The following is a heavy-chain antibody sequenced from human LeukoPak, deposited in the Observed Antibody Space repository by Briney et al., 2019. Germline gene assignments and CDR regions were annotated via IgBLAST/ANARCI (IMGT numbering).Heavy chain of an antibody. CDR3: ARTYGDLDY. J-gene: IGHJ4*02. V-gene: IGHV1-8*01. CDR1: GYTFTSYD. D-gene: IGHD4-17*01. CDR2: TNPNSGNT. Sequence: VASVKVSCKASGYTFTSYDINWVRQATGQGLEWMGWTNPNSGNTGHAQKFQGRVTMTRDTSTSTAYMELSSLRSEDTAVYYCARTYGDLDYWGQGTLVTVSS.